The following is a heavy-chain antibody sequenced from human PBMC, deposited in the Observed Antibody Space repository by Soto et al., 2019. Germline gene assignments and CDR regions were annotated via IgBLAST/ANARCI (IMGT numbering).Heavy chain of an antibody. CDR2: IYYSGST. CDR1: SGSISSGGYY. CDR3: ARGGTVTYFFDY. J-gene: IGHJ4*02. Sequence: TLSLTCTVSSGSISSGGYYWSWIRQHPGKGLEWIGYIYYSGSTYYNPSLKSRVTISVDTSKNQFSLKLSSVTAADTAVYYCARGGTVTYFFDYWGQGTLVTVSS. D-gene: IGHD4-17*01. V-gene: IGHV4-31*03.